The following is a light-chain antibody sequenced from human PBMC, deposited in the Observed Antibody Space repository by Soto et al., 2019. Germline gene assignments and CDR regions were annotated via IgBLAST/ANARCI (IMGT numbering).Light chain of an antibody. CDR2: RNN. J-gene: IGLJ1*01. CDR1: SSNIGSDY. Sequence: QSVLTQPPSASGTPGQRVAIFCSGSSSNIGSDYVNWYQHLPGTAPKLLIYRNNQRPSGVPDRFSGSKSGTSASLAISGLRSEDEADSYCAAWDDSLSGYVFGTGTKVTVL. CDR3: AAWDDSLSGYV. V-gene: IGLV1-47*01.